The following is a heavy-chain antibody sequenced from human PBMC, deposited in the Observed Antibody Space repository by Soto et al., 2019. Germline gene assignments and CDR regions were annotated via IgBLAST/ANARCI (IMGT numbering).Heavy chain of an antibody. Sequence: GGSLRLSCSASGFTVRSNYMSWVRQAPGKGLEWVSVIYSGGSTYYADSVKGRFTISRDNSKNTLYLQMNSLRAEDTAVYYCARELYSLYSSSWSDYWGQGT. CDR2: IYSGGST. D-gene: IGHD6-13*01. CDR3: ARELYSLYSSSWSDY. V-gene: IGHV3-66*01. CDR1: GFTVRSNY. J-gene: IGHJ4*02.